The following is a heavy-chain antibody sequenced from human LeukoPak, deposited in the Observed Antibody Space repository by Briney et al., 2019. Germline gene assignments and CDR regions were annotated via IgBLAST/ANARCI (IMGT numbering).Heavy chain of an antibody. D-gene: IGHD3-10*01. V-gene: IGHV4-4*07. CDR3: AGNYYGSGSYYSEDRY. CDR1: GGSISSYY. Sequence: SETLSLTCTVSGGSISSYYWSWIRQPAGKGLEWIGRIYTSGSTNYNPSLRSRVTISVDTSKNQFSLKLSSVTAADTAVYYCAGNYYGSGSYYSEDRYWGQGTLVTVSS. CDR2: IYTSGST. J-gene: IGHJ4*02.